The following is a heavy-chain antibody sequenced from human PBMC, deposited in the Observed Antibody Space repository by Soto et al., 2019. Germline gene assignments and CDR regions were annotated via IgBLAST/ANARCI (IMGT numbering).Heavy chain of an antibody. J-gene: IGHJ2*01. CDR1: GYKFTDHY. CDR3: ARTPGIPGRYWYFDL. V-gene: IGHV1-2*04. CDR2: VNPKRGDA. Sequence: QVLLVQSGAEVKKPGASVKVSCKASGYKFTDHYIHCVRQAPGQGAEWMGWVNPKRGDAVSPQKFQGWGTMTRATATTTAYLEGNRLKSADTAVYYCARTPGIPGRYWYFDLWGRGTLVTVSS. D-gene: IGHD6-13*01.